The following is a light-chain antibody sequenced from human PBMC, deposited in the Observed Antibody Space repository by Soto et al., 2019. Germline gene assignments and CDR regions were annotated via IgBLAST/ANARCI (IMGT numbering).Light chain of an antibody. CDR3: CSXAGSTTWV. J-gene: IGLJ3*02. Sequence: QSALTQPASVSGSPGQSITISCTGTSSDVGGQKLVSWYQQHPGKAPKVLLYEGSERPSGVSDRFSGSKSGNTASLTISGXXXXXXXXXXCCSXAGSTTWVFGGGTKLTVL. V-gene: IGLV2-23*01. CDR1: SSDVGGQKL. CDR2: EGS.